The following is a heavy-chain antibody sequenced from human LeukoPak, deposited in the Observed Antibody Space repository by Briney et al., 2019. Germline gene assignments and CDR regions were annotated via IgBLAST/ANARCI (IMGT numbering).Heavy chain of an antibody. CDR3: ASGDIVVVPAAYSLREPYGMDV. Sequence: ASVKVSCKASGYMSTNYYIHWVRQAPGQGLDYMGRVDPTGVTTTYPQKFQGRVTMTRNTSISTAYMELSSLRSEDTAVYYCASGDIVVVPAAYSLREPYGMDVWGQGTTVTVSS. CDR2: VDPTGVTT. V-gene: IGHV1-46*01. D-gene: IGHD2-2*01. CDR1: GYMSTNYY. J-gene: IGHJ6*02.